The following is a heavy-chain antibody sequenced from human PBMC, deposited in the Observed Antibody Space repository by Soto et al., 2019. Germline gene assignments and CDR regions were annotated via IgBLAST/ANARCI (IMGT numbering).Heavy chain of an antibody. CDR1: VFTFSSYG. J-gene: IGHJ6*01. Sequence: PGGSLRLSCASSVFTFSSYGMHWVRQAPGKWLEWVAVIWYDGSNKYYADSVKGRFTISRDNSKNTLYLQMNSLRAEDTAVYYCARDPITIFGVVINYYGMEVWGQGTTVIVSS. CDR3: ARDPITIFGVVINYYGMEV. CDR2: IWYDGSNK. D-gene: IGHD3-3*01. V-gene: IGHV3-33*01.